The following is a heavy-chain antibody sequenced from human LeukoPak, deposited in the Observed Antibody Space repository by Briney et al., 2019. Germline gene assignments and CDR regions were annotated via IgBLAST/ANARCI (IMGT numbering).Heavy chain of an antibody. CDR3: ARVPSSLYCRGGSCYTFDY. D-gene: IGHD2-15*01. J-gene: IGHJ4*02. CDR1: GGCISSGDYY. V-gene: IGHV4-30-4*01. Sequence: SETLSLTCTVSGGCISSGDYYWSWIRQPPGKGLEWIGYIYYSGSTYYNPSLKSRVTISVDTSKNQFSLKLSSVTAADTAVYYCARVPSSLYCRGGSCYTFDYWGQGTLVTVSS. CDR2: IYYSGST.